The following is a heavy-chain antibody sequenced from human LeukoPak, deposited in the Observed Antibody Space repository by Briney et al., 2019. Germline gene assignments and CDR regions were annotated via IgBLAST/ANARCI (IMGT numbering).Heavy chain of an antibody. J-gene: IGHJ4*02. CDR3: ARAIAVAGGGYFDY. D-gene: IGHD6-19*01. CDR1: GGSFSGYY. V-gene: IGHV4-34*01. CDR2: INHSGST. Sequence: SETLSLTCAVYGGSFSGYYWSWIRQPPGKGLEWIGEINHSGSTNYNPSLKSRVTISVDTSKNQFSLKLSSVTAADTAVYYCARAIAVAGGGYFDYWGQGTLVTVSS.